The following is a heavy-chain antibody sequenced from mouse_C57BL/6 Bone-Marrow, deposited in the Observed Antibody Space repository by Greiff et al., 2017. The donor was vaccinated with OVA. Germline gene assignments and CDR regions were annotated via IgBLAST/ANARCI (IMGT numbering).Heavy chain of an antibody. V-gene: IGHV1-76*01. D-gene: IGHD1-1*01. Sequence: QVQLQQPGAELVKPGASVKMSCKASGYTFTSYWITWVKQRPGQGLEWIARIYPGSGNTYYNEKFKGKATLTAEKSSSTAYMQLSSLTSEDSAVYFCARTHYYGSSYVGYFDVWGTGTTVTVSS. CDR2: IYPGSGNT. CDR3: ARTHYYGSSYVGYFDV. J-gene: IGHJ1*03. CDR1: GYTFTSYW.